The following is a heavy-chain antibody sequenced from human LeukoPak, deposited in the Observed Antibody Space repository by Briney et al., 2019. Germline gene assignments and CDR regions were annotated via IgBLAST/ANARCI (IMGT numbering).Heavy chain of an antibody. D-gene: IGHD4-17*01. V-gene: IGHV1-18*01. CDR1: GYTFTSYG. Sequence: ASVKVSCKASGYTFTSYGISWVRQAPGQGLEWMGWISAYNGNTNYAQKLQGRVTMTTDTSTSTAYMELRSLRSDDTAVYYCARGSRSMTTVTQAVLVYWGQGTLVTVSS. CDR3: ARGSRSMTTVTQAVLVY. J-gene: IGHJ4*02. CDR2: ISAYNGNT.